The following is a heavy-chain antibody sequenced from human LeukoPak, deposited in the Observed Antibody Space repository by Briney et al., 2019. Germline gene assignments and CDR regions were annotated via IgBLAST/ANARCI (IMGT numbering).Heavy chain of an antibody. CDR3: AKASGYDILTGYRGKYYFDY. J-gene: IGHJ4*02. CDR2: ISSSSSYI. D-gene: IGHD3-9*01. CDR1: GFTFSSYS. Sequence: PGGSLRLSCAASGFTFSSYSMNWVRQAPGKGLEWVSSISSSSSYIYYADSVKGRFTISRDNAKNSLYLQMNSLRAEDTAVYYCAKASGYDILTGYRGKYYFDYWGQGTLVTVSS. V-gene: IGHV3-21*04.